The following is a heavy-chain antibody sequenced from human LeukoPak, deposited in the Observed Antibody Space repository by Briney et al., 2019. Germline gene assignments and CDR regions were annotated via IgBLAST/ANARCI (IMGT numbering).Heavy chain of an antibody. CDR2: IYHSGST. V-gene: IGHV4-34*01. CDR3: ARGSVVTAI. Sequence: PSETLSLTCAVYGRSFSGYYWSWIRQPPGKGLEWIGEIYHSGSTNYNPSLKSRVTISVDTSKNQFSLKLSSVTAADTAVYYCARGSVVTAIWGQGTLVTVSS. J-gene: IGHJ4*02. D-gene: IGHD2-21*02. CDR1: GRSFSGYY.